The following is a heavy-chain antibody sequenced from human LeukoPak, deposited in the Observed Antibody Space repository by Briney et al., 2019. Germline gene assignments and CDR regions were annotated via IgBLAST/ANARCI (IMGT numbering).Heavy chain of an antibody. J-gene: IGHJ4*02. V-gene: IGHV1-2*02. CDR2: INPNSGGP. D-gene: IGHD2-2*02. CDR1: GYTFTSYY. Sequence: ASVKVSCRASGYTFTSYYIHWVRQAPGQGLEWMGWINPNSGGPHYAQKFQGRVTMTRDTSASNASIYLNRLKSDDTAVYYCATNLNYTSSPPLFDYWGQGTLVTVSS. CDR3: ATNLNYTSSPPLFDY.